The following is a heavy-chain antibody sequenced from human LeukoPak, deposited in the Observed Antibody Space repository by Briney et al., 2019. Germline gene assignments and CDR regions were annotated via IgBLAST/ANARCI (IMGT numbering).Heavy chain of an antibody. Sequence: GGSLRPSCAASGFTFSRYALHWVRQAPGKGLEYVSSISTNGGSTYYANSVKGRFTISRDNSKNTLYLQMNSLRAEDTAVYYCAKVPPSPGWWYFDLWGRGTLVTVSS. V-gene: IGHV3-64*01. CDR1: GFTFSRYA. CDR3: AKVPPSPGWWYFDL. J-gene: IGHJ2*01. CDR2: ISTNGGST.